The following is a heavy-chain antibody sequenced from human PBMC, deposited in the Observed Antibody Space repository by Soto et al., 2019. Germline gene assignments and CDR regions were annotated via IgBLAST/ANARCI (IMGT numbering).Heavy chain of an antibody. CDR2: IYYSGST. Sequence: PSETLSLTCTVSGGSISSYYWSWIRQPPGKGLEWIGYIYYSGSTNYNPSLKSRVTISVDTSKNQFSLKLSSVTAADTAVYYCARDRGLAAAANYYYYYGMDVWGQGTTVT. CDR1: GGSISSYY. J-gene: IGHJ6*02. D-gene: IGHD6-13*01. CDR3: ARDRGLAAAANYYYYYGMDV. V-gene: IGHV4-59*01.